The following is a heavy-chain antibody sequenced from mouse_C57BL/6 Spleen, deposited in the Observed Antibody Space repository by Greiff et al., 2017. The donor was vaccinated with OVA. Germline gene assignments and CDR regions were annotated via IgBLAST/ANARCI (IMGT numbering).Heavy chain of an antibody. J-gene: IGHJ4*01. CDR2: IWSGGST. CDR1: GFSLTSYG. V-gene: IGHV2-2*01. Sequence: QVQLKQSGPGLVQPSQSLSITCTVSGFSLTSYGVHWVRQSPGKGLEWLGVIWSGGSTDYNAAFISRLSISKDNSKSQVFFKMNSLQADDTAIYYCARPFTTVVANYYAMDYWGQGTSVTVSS. CDR3: ARPFTTVVANYYAMDY. D-gene: IGHD1-1*01.